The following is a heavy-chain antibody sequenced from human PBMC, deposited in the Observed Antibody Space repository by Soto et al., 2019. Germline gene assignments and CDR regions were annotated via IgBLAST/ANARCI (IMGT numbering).Heavy chain of an antibody. D-gene: IGHD6-13*01. CDR3: ERAAKAAAGANVFDY. V-gene: IGHV6-1*01. CDR2: IYYRSKWYN. J-gene: IGHJ4*02. CDR1: GDSVSSTSAT. Sequence: QTLSLTCAICGDSVSSTSATCYWIRQSPSRGLEWLGRIYYRSKWYNDYAVSVKSRMTINPDTSKSQFSLQLNSVTPEDTAVYYCERAAKAAAGANVFDYWGQGTLVTVSS.